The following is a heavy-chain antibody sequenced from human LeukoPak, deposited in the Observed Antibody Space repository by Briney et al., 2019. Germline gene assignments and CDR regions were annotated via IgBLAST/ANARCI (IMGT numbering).Heavy chain of an antibody. V-gene: IGHV3-11*01. D-gene: IGHD1-7*01. CDR3: AREGSRLELVRPHDY. CDR2: ISYSGSNI. Sequence: PGGSLRLSCAASGFTFSDYYMTWIRQAPGKGLEWVSYISYSGSNIYYADSVKGRFTISRDNAKNSLYLQMNSLSVDDTAVYFCAREGSRLELVRPHDYWGQGTLVTVSS. J-gene: IGHJ4*02. CDR1: GFTFSDYY.